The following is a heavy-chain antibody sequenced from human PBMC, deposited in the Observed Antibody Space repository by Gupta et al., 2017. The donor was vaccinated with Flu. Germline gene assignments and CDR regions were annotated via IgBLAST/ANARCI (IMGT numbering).Heavy chain of an antibody. D-gene: IGHD2-2*02. Sequence: QVQLVQSGAEVKKPGASVKVSCKASGYTFTSYYMHWVRQAPGQGLEWMGIINPSGGSTSYAQKFPGRVTMTRDTSTSTVYMELSSLRSEDTAVYYCARGGFVVVPAAITDYYYMDVWGKGTTVTVSS. CDR3: ARGGFVVVPAAITDYYYMDV. CDR1: GYTFTSYY. CDR2: INPSGGST. J-gene: IGHJ6*03. V-gene: IGHV1-46*01.